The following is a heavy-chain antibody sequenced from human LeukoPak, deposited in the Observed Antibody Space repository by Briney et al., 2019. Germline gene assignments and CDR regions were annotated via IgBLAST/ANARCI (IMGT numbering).Heavy chain of an antibody. CDR1: GGSISSYY. CDR3: ARAGGSYSFDY. Sequence: SETLSLTCTVSGGSISSYYWNWLRQPPGQGLEWIGYIDYSGSANINPSLKSRVTLSIDTSRNQFSLKLSSATAADTAVYYCARAGGSYSFDYWGQGMWVTVSS. D-gene: IGHD1-26*01. J-gene: IGHJ4*02. CDR2: IDYSGSA. V-gene: IGHV4-59*01.